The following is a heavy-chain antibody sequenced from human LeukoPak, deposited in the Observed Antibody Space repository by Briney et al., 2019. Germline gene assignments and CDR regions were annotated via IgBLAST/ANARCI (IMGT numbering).Heavy chain of an antibody. CDR1: GYSFNDYW. J-gene: IGHJ3*01. D-gene: IGHD5-24*01. CDR2: IYPGNSET. CDR3: ARSPADGYTYGVDDF. V-gene: IGHV5-51*01. Sequence: GESLKISCQGSGYSFNDYWIGWVRQMPGKGLEWMGIIYPGNSETRYSPSFQAQVTISADKSISTAYLQWSSLKASDTAVYFCARSPADGYTYGVDDFWGQGTLVTVSS.